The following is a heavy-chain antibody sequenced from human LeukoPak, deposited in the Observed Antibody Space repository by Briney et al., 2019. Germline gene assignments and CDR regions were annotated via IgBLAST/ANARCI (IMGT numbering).Heavy chain of an antibody. J-gene: IGHJ4*02. D-gene: IGHD3-10*01. V-gene: IGHV3-53*01. Sequence: PGGSLRLSCAASGFTVSSNYMSWVRQAPGKGLEWVSVIYSGGTTSYADSVKGRFTISRDNSKNPLFLQLNSLRAEDTAVYYCARVSSYGSGSYYHYYFDYWGQGTLVTVSS. CDR3: ARVSSYGSGSYYHYYFDY. CDR1: GFTVSSNY. CDR2: IYSGGTT.